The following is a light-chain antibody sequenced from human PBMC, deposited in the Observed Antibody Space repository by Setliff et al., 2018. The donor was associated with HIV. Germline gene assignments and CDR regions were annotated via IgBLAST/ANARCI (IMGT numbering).Light chain of an antibody. V-gene: IGLV2-14*03. CDR3: SSYTSSSTPLYV. CDR2: DVS. CDR1: SSDVGGYNY. J-gene: IGLJ1*01. Sequence: QSVLTQPASVSGSPGQSITISCTGTSSDVGGYNYVSWYQQHPGKAPKLMIYDVSNRPSGVSNRFSGSKSGNTASLTISGFQAEDEADYYCSSYTSSSTPLYVFGTGTRSPS.